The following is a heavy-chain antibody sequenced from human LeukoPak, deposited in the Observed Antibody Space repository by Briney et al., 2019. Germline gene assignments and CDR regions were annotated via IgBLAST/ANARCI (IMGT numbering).Heavy chain of an antibody. CDR3: ARGARGSGTASDY. CDR2: ISGSGGST. J-gene: IGHJ4*02. D-gene: IGHD3-10*01. Sequence: PGGSLRLSCAASGFTFSSYAMSWVRQAPGKGLEWVSAISGSGGSTYYADSVKGRFTISRDNAKNSLYLQMNSLRAEDTAVYYCARGARGSGTASDYGGEGTLVTVSS. CDR1: GFTFSSYA. V-gene: IGHV3-23*01.